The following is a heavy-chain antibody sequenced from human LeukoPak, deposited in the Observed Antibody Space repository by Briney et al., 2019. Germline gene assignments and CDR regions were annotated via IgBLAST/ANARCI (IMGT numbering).Heavy chain of an antibody. CDR3: ATDYGDYEPIDY. CDR2: ISFDGTNK. D-gene: IGHD4-17*01. CDR1: ALILGIYS. Sequence: GQSRSLAWTASALILGIYSVHCDRRPPGRGREWVAVISFDGTNKYYGDSVESGFSVSRDNSKNTLYLQMSSLRPDDTAMYYCATDYGDYEPIDYWGQGTLVTVSS. V-gene: IGHV3-30*15. J-gene: IGHJ4*02.